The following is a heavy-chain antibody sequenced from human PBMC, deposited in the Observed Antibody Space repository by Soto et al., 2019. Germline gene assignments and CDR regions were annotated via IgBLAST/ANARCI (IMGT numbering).Heavy chain of an antibody. CDR1: GGSISSSSYY. CDR2: IYYSGST. D-gene: IGHD2-2*01. Sequence: SETLSLTCTVSGGSISSSSYYWGWIRQPPGKGLEWIGSIYYSGSTYYNPSLKSRVTISVDTSKNQFSLKLSSVTAADTAVYYCARDSIVVVPAAMSKYNWFDPWGQGTLVTVSS. CDR3: ARDSIVVVPAAMSKYNWFDP. V-gene: IGHV4-39*02. J-gene: IGHJ5*02.